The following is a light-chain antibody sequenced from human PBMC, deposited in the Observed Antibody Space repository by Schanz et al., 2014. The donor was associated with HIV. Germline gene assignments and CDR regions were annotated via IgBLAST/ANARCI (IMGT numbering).Light chain of an antibody. V-gene: IGLV2-14*02. CDR1: NSDIGSYNL. CDR2: EAD. J-gene: IGLJ2*01. CDR3: SSYAGSNSVI. Sequence: QSALTQPASVSGSPGQSVTISCSGTNSDIGSYNLVSWYQYHPGKAPKLMIYEADKRPSGVSPRFSGSKSGNTASLTVSGLQTEDEAEYYCSSYAGSNSVIFGGGTKVTVL.